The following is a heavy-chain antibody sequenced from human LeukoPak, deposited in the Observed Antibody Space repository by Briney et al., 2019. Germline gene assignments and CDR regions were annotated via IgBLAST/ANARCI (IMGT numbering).Heavy chain of an antibody. CDR3: TRVDFWSYYMDV. D-gene: IGHD3-3*01. CDR2: IRSKAYGGTT. Sequence: GGSLRLSCAASGFTFSGFWMSWVRQAPGKGLEWVGFIRSKAYGGTTEYAASVKGRFTISRDDSKSIAYLQMNSLKTEDTAVYYCTRVDFWSYYMDVWGKGTTVTVSS. V-gene: IGHV3-49*04. CDR1: GFTFSGFW. J-gene: IGHJ6*03.